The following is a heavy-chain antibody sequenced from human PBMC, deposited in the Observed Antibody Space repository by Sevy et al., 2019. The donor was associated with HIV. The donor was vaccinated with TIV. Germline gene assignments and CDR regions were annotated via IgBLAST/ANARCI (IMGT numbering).Heavy chain of an antibody. J-gene: IGHJ3*02. CDR1: GFTFSSYA. V-gene: IGHV3-30-3*01. CDR3: ARGGSGYYDSSGYYHDAFDI. Sequence: WGSLRLSCAASGFTFSSYAMHWVRQAPGKGLEWVAVISYDGSNKYYADSVKGRFTISRDISKNTLYLQMNSLRAEDTAVYYCARGGSGYYDSSGYYHDAFDIWGQGTMVTVSS. CDR2: ISYDGSNK. D-gene: IGHD3-22*01.